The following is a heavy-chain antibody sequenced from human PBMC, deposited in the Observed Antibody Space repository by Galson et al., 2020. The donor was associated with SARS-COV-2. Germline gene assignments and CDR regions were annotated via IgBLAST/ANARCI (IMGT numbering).Heavy chain of an antibody. CDR2: IWYDGSNK. CDR1: GFTFSSYA. J-gene: IGHJ3*02. CDR3: ARSEHSSGWDDAFDI. D-gene: IGHD6-19*01. V-gene: IGHV3-33*08. Sequence: SLKISCAASGFTFSSYAMHWVRQAPGKGLEWVAVIWYDGSNKYYADSVKGRFTISRDNSKNTLYLQMNSLRAEDTAVYYCARSEHSSGWDDAFDIWGQGTMVTVSS.